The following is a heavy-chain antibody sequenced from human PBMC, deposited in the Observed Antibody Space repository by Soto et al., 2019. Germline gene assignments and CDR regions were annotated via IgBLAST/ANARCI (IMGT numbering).Heavy chain of an antibody. V-gene: IGHV3-30*01. Sequence: PGGSLRLSCTTSGITFSSYTMHWVRQAPGKGLEWVALISFDASDKYYADSVKGRFSISRDNSKNTLFLQMDSLRPDDTAVYYCTRDRSVLVPAAMPVDYWGQGT. J-gene: IGHJ4*02. D-gene: IGHD2-2*01. CDR3: TRDRSVLVPAAMPVDY. CDR2: ISFDASDK. CDR1: GITFSSYT.